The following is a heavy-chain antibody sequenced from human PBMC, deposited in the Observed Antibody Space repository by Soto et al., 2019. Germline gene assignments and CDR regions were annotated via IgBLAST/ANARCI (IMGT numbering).Heavy chain of an antibody. CDR1: GGSFSGYY. D-gene: IGHD3-10*01. CDR2: IDQSGST. CDR3: ARRRWFGELLYEGYFDS. V-gene: IGHV4-34*01. J-gene: IGHJ4*02. Sequence: SEILSLTCAVYGGSFSGYYWNWLRQPPGEGLEWIGKIDQSGSTNYNPSLKSRVTISVDRSKNQFSLKLSSVTAADTAVYYCARRRWFGELLYEGYFDSWGQGTLVTVSS.